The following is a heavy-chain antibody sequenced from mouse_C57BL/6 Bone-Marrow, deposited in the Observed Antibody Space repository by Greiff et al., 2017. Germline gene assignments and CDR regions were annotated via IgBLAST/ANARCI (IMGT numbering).Heavy chain of an antibody. V-gene: IGHV14-4*01. CDR2: IDPENGDT. Sequence: EVQLQQSGAALVRPGASVKLSCTASGFNIQDDYMHWVKQRPEQGLEWIGWIDPENGDTEYASKFQGKATLTADTSSNTAYLQLSSLTSEDTAVYDCTTFSTTTYFDVWGTGTTGTVSS. CDR1: GFNIQDDY. CDR3: TTFSTTTYFDV. D-gene: IGHD2-14*01. J-gene: IGHJ1*03.